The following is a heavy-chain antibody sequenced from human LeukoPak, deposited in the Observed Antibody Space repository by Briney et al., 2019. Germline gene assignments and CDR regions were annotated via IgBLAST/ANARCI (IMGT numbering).Heavy chain of an antibody. Sequence: PSETLSLNCTVSGGSISSSSYYWGWIRQPPGKGLEWIGSIYYSGSTYYNPSLKSRVTISVDTSKNQFSLKLSSVTAADTAVYYCARHEGSSSGWYGEYFQHWGQGTLVTVSS. V-gene: IGHV4-39*01. CDR1: GGSISSSSYY. D-gene: IGHD6-19*01. J-gene: IGHJ1*01. CDR3: ARHEGSSSGWYGEYFQH. CDR2: IYYSGST.